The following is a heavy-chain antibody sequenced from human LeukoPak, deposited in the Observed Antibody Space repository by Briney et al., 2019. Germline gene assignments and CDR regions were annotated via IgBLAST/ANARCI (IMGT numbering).Heavy chain of an antibody. J-gene: IGHJ4*02. Sequence: GGSLRLSCAASGFTFSSYAMSWVRRAPGKGLEGVSAISGSGGSTYYADSVKGRFTISRGNSKNTLYLQMNSLRAEDTAVYYCARLVDDLLWFGELPGVANYWGQGTLVTVSS. CDR3: ARLVDDLLWFGELPGVANY. V-gene: IGHV3-23*01. CDR1: GFTFSSYA. D-gene: IGHD3-10*01. CDR2: ISGSGGST.